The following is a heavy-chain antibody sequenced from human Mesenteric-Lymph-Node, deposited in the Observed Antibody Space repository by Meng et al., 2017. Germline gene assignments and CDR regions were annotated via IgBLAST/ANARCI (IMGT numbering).Heavy chain of an antibody. Sequence: SETLSLTCTVSGGSISTYYWSWIRQPAGQGLEWIGRIYASGSTNYNPSLESRVTLSVDMSQNHFSLDLSSVTAADTAVYYCARGRYDILTAQLNDVIDIWGQGTVVTVSS. CDR2: IYASGST. D-gene: IGHD3-9*01. J-gene: IGHJ3*02. V-gene: IGHV4-4*07. CDR3: ARGRYDILTAQLNDVIDI. CDR1: GGSISTYY.